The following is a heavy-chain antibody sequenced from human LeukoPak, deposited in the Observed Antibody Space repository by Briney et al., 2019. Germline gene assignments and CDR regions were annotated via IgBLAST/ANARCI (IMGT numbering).Heavy chain of an antibody. CDR1: GGSLRNYY. Sequence: SETLSLTCTVSGGSLRNYYWSWIRQSPGKGLEWIGYIYYSGSTNSNPSLKSRVTISVDTSKNQFSLKLTSVTAADTAVYYCARYGSGTYSFDYWGQGTLVVVSS. CDR2: IYYSGST. V-gene: IGHV4-59*01. J-gene: IGHJ4*02. CDR3: ARYGSGTYSFDY. D-gene: IGHD3-10*01.